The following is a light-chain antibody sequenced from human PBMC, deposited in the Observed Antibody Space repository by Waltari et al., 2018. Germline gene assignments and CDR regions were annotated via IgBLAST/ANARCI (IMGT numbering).Light chain of an antibody. CDR3: QQFNSYLFT. V-gene: IGKV1-13*02. CDR2: DAS. J-gene: IGKJ3*01. CDR1: QGISSA. Sequence: AIQLTQSPSSLSASVGDRVTITFRASQGISSALAWYQQKPGKAPKLLIYDASSLESGVPSRFSGSGSGTDFTLTISSLQPEDVATYYCQQFNSYLFTFGPGTKVDIK.